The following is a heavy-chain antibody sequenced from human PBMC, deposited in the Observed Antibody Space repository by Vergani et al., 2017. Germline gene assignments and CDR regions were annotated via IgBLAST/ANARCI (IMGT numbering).Heavy chain of an antibody. CDR1: GFSFSSYS. J-gene: IGHJ3*02. Sequence: EVQLVESGGGLVKPGGSLRLSCAASGFSFSSYSMNWVRQAPGKGLEWVSSISSSSSYIYYADSVKGRFTISRDNAKNTLYLQMNSLRAEDTAVYYCAKDSLSGWGNDAFDIWGQGTMVTVSS. CDR2: ISSSSSYI. D-gene: IGHD6-19*01. CDR3: AKDSLSGWGNDAFDI. V-gene: IGHV3-21*04.